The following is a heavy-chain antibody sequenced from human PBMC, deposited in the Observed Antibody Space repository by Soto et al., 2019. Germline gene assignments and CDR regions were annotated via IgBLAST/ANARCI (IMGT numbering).Heavy chain of an antibody. CDR2: ISSSSSYT. Sequence: LRLSCAASGFTFSDYYMSWIRQAPGKGLEWVSYISSSSSYTNYADSVKGRFTISRDNAKNSLYLQMNSLRAEDTAVYYCAREATMVRGVIITGHYYYGMDVWGQGTTVTVSS. V-gene: IGHV3-11*06. J-gene: IGHJ6*02. CDR1: GFTFSDYY. CDR3: AREATMVRGVIITGHYYYGMDV. D-gene: IGHD3-10*01.